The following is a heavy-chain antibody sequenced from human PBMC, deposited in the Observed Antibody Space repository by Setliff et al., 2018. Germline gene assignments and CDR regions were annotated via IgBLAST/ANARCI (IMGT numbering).Heavy chain of an antibody. D-gene: IGHD2-21*02. CDR2: IIPILGIA. CDR1: GGTFSSYA. J-gene: IGHJ6*02. CDR3: ARGGIVVVTAILYGMDV. V-gene: IGHV1-69*10. Sequence: SVKVSCKASGGTFSSYAISWVRQAPGQGLEWMGGIIPILGIANYAQKFQGRVTMTRNTSISTAYMELSSLRSEDTAVYYCARGGIVVVTAILYGMDVWGQGTTVTVSS.